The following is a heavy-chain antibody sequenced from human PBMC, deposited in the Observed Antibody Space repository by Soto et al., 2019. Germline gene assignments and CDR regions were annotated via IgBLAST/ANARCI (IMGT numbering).Heavy chain of an antibody. CDR3: ARTITDNQGLNTDYYGMDV. CDR1: GYTFTSYG. Sequence: ASVKVSCKASGYTFTSYGISWVRQAPGQGLEWMGWISAYNGNTNYAQKLQGRVTMTRDTSTSTVYMELSSLRSEDTAVYYCARTITDNQGLNTDYYGMDVWGQGTTVTVSS. D-gene: IGHD5-12*01. V-gene: IGHV1-18*01. J-gene: IGHJ6*02. CDR2: ISAYNGNT.